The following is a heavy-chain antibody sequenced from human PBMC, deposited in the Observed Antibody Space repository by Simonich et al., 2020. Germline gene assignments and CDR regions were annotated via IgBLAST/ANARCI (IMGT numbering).Heavy chain of an antibody. CDR2: IYSGGST. CDR1: GFTVSSNY. V-gene: IGHV3-53*01. D-gene: IGHD1-1*01. J-gene: IGHJ4*02. Sequence: EVQLVESGGGLIQPGGSLRLSCAASGFTVSSNYMSWVRQAPGKGLEGVSVIYSGGSTYYADSVKGRFTISRDNSKNTLYLQINSLRAEDTAVYYCARWTATGYYFDYWGQGTLVTVSS. CDR3: ARWTATGYYFDY.